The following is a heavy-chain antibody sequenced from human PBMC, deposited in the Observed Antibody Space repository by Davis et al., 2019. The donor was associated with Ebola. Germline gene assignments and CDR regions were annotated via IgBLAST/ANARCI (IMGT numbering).Heavy chain of an antibody. CDR2: IYTSGST. CDR3: ARDSWYFGL. CDR1: GVSLSSSY. Sequence: SELLSPTCPVLGVSLSSSYWSWIRQLAGKGLEWIGRIYTSGSTNHNPSLKSRVTRSVDTSKNQFSLNLSSVTAADTAVYYCARDSWYFGLWGRGTLVTVSS. J-gene: IGHJ2*01. V-gene: IGHV4-4*07.